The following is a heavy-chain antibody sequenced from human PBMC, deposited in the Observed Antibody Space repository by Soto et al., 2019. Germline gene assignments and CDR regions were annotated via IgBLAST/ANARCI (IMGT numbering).Heavy chain of an antibody. D-gene: IGHD2-15*01. V-gene: IGHV1-2*04. J-gene: IGHJ5*02. CDR3: ARDRRAGSRNWFDP. Sequence: QVQLVQSGAEVKKTGASVKISCKASGYTFTAYYIQWVRQAPGQGLEWMGWINPNSGDTKYAQKFQGWVTMTRDTAISTAYMELSRLTSDDTAVYYWARDRRAGSRNWFDPWGQGTLVTVSS. CDR1: GYTFTAYY. CDR2: INPNSGDT.